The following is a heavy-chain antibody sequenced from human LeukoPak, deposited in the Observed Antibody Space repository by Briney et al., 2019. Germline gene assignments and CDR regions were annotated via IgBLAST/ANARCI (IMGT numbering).Heavy chain of an antibody. CDR2: IYSGGST. CDR3: ARDLSGSYYGFDY. V-gene: IGHV3-66*01. CDR1: GFTVSSNY. D-gene: IGHD1-26*01. Sequence: GGSLRLSCAASGFTVSSNYMSWVRQAPGKGLEWVSVIYSGGSTYYADSVKGRFTISRDNSENTLYLQMNSLRAEDTAVYYCARDLSGSYYGFDYWGQGTLVTVSS. J-gene: IGHJ4*02.